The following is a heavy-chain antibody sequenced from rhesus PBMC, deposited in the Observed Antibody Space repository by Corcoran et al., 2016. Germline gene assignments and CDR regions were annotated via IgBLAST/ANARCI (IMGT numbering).Heavy chain of an antibody. CDR1: GFTFSDYS. CDR2: IRSKAYGGTA. D-gene: IGHD4-23*01. Sequence: EVQLVESGGGLVQPGGSLRLSCAASGFTFSDYSMDWVRQAQGEGLGGGGFIRSKAYGGTAEYAAAVKGRFTISRDDSKNTAYLQMSSLKTEDTAVYYCTRESTVTAYYYGLDSWGQGVVVTVSS. CDR3: TRESTVTAYYYGLDS. V-gene: IGHV3-153*02. J-gene: IGHJ6*01.